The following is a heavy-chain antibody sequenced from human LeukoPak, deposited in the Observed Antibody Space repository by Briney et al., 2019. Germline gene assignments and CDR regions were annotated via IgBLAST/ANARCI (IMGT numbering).Heavy chain of an antibody. CDR3: AKSTRGGGESGDFDY. J-gene: IGHJ4*02. Sequence: PGGSLRLSCAASGFTFSSYAMHWVRQAPGKGLEWVAVISYDGSNKYYADSVKGRFTISRDNSKNTLYLQMNSLRAEDTAVYYCAKSTRGGGESGDFDYWGQGTLVTVSS. V-gene: IGHV3-30*04. CDR2: ISYDGSNK. D-gene: IGHD2-21*01. CDR1: GFTFSSYA.